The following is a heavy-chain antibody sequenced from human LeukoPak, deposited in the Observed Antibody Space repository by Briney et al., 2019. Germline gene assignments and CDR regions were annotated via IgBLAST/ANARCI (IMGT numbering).Heavy chain of an antibody. CDR2: MYYSGGT. CDR1: GGSISNYY. Sequence: SETLSLTCTVSGGSISNYYWSWIRQSPGKGLAWIGYMYYSGGTNYNPSLKSRVTISVDTSKNQFSLKLTSVTAADTAVYYCARVRRHSGRSDVFDIWGQGTMVTVSS. D-gene: IGHD1-26*01. V-gene: IGHV4-59*01. J-gene: IGHJ3*02. CDR3: ARVRRHSGRSDVFDI.